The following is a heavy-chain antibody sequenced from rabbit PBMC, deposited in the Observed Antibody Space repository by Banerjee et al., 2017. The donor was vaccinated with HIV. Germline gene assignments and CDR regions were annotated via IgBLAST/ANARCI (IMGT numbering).Heavy chain of an antibody. Sequence: QSLEESGGGLVQPEGSLTLTCKVAGFDLSSSYYMCWVRQAPGKGLEWIACIHAGNSGSTYYASWAKGRFTISKTSSTTVTLQMTSLTAADTATFFCARVYGGSSYDLWGPGTLVTVS. V-gene: IGHV1S40*01. J-gene: IGHJ4*01. CDR2: IHAGNSGST. CDR3: ARVYGGSSYDL. CDR1: GFDLSSSYY. D-gene: IGHD8-1*01.